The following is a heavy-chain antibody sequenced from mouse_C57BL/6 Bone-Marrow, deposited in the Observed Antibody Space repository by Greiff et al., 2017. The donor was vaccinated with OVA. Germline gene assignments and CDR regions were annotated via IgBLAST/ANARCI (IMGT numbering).Heavy chain of an antibody. Sequence: EVQLVESGGGLVKPGGSLKLSCAASGFTFSSYAMPWVRQTPETRLEWVATISDGGSYTYYPDNVKGRFTISRDNAKNNLYLQMSHLKSEDTAMYDCARDRGGNCLHPSGGFAYWGQGTLVTVSA. D-gene: IGHD2-1*01. CDR3: ARDRGGNCLHPSGGFAY. J-gene: IGHJ3*01. V-gene: IGHV5-4*01. CDR1: GFTFSSYA. CDR2: ISDGGSYT.